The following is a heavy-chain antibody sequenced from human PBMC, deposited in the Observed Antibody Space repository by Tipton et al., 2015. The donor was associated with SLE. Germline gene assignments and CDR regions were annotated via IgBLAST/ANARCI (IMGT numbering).Heavy chain of an antibody. CDR1: GGAFSEYY. J-gene: IGHJ6*03. CDR3: ARAAGGNYRPWYYYMDV. Sequence: TLSLTCAVSGGAFSEYYWSWIRQTPGRGLEWVGEINYSGTTNYNPSLKSRVTISIDTSKNQFSLKLTSVTAADTAVYHCARAAGGNYRPWYYYMDVWAKGPRSPSP. CDR2: INYSGTT. D-gene: IGHD3-10*01. V-gene: IGHV4-34*01.